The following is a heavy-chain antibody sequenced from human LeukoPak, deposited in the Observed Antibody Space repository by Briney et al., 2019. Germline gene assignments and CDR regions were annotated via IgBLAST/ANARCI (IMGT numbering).Heavy chain of an antibody. Sequence: SETLSLTCTVSGGSISSSSYYWGWIRQPPGKGLEWIGSIYYSGSTYYNPSLKSRVTISVDTSKNQFSLILSSVTAADTAVYYCARSYGDYVFDYWGQGTLVTVSS. CDR1: GGSISSSSYY. D-gene: IGHD4-17*01. CDR3: ARSYGDYVFDY. V-gene: IGHV4-39*07. CDR2: IYYSGST. J-gene: IGHJ4*02.